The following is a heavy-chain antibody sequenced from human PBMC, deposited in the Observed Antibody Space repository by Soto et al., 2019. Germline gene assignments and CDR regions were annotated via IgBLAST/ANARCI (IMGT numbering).Heavy chain of an antibody. Sequence: QVQLVQSGAEVKKPGSSVKVSCKASGGTFSSYAISWVRQAPGQGLEWMGGIIPIFGTANYAQKFQGRVTITADKSTSTAYMELSSLRSEDTAVYYCARDYYDSSGYYDYYGMDVWGQGTTVTVSS. D-gene: IGHD3-22*01. CDR1: GGTFSSYA. CDR3: ARDYYDSSGYYDYYGMDV. CDR2: IIPIFGTA. J-gene: IGHJ6*02. V-gene: IGHV1-69*06.